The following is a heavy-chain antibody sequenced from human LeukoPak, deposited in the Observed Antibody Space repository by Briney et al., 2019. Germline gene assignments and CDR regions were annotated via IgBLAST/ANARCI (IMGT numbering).Heavy chain of an antibody. CDR2: ISYDGSNK. CDR3: ARDGGQLVPLDYFDY. D-gene: IGHD6-6*01. V-gene: IGHV3-30*03. CDR1: GFTFSSYG. J-gene: IGHJ4*02. Sequence: GGSLRLSCAASGFTFSSYGMHWVRQAPGKGLEWVAVISYDGSNKYYADSVEGRFTISRDNSKNTLYLQMNSLRAEDTAVYYCARDGGQLVPLDYFDYWGQGTLVTVSS.